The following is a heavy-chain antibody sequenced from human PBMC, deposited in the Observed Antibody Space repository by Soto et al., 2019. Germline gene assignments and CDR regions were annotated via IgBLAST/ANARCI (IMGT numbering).Heavy chain of an antibody. CDR3: ARGGYNAYETDPLFSDY. Sequence: GGSLRLSCTASGFTFGAYAMSLFRQSPGKGLEWVSFIRGRAYGGTTEYAASVRGRSTISRDNSQSIAYLQMSSLEADDTAVYYCARGGYNAYETDPLFSDYWGRGTLVTV. CDR2: IRGRAYGGTT. V-gene: IGHV3-49*03. D-gene: IGHD5-12*01. CDR1: GFTFGAYA. J-gene: IGHJ4*02.